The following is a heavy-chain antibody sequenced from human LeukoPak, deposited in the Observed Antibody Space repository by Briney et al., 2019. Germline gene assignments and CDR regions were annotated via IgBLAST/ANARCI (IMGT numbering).Heavy chain of an antibody. CDR3: AELGITMIGGV. CDR1: GFTFSSYE. Sequence: GGSLRLSCAASGFTFSSYEMNWVRQDPGKGMEWVSYISSSGSTIYYADSVKGRFTISRDNAKNSLYLQMNSLRAEDTAVYYCAELGITMIGGVWGKGTTVTISS. CDR2: ISSSGSTI. D-gene: IGHD3-10*02. V-gene: IGHV3-48*03. J-gene: IGHJ6*04.